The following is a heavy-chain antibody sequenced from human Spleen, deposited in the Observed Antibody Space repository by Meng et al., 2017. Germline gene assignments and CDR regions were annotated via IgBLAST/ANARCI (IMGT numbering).Heavy chain of an antibody. D-gene: IGHD2-2*01. CDR1: GFRFDDYG. CDR3: VRGRTSTYYYGMDV. V-gene: IGHV3-20*04. J-gene: IGHJ6*02. Sequence: GESLKISCAASGFRFDDYGMSWVRQGPGKGLEWVAGIKWNGGRIVYGDSVRGRFTISRDNAKNSLHLQMNSLRAEDTALYYCVRGRTSTYYYGMDVWGQGTTVT. CDR2: IKWNGGRI.